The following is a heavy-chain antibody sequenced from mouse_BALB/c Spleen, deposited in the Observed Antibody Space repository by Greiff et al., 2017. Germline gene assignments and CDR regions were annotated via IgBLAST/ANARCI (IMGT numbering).Heavy chain of an antibody. CDR3: ARHYGSSWFAY. J-gene: IGHJ3*01. CDR1: GYTFTSYV. D-gene: IGHD1-1*01. Sequence: VQLKQSGPELVKPGASVKMSCKASGYTFTSYVMHWVKQKPGQGLEWIGYINPYNDGTKYNEKFKGKATLTSDKSSSTAYMELSSLTSEDSAVYYCARHYGSSWFAYWGQGTLVTVSA. V-gene: IGHV1-14*01. CDR2: INPYNDGT.